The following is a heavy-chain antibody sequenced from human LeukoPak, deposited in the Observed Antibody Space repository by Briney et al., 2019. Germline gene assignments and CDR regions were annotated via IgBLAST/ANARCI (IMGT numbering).Heavy chain of an antibody. V-gene: IGHV4-59*01. CDR3: ARDSLSSYNSDAFDI. J-gene: IGHJ3*02. CDR1: GGSISSYY. D-gene: IGHD5-24*01. Sequence: SQTLSLTCTVSGGSISSYYWSWIRQPPGKGLEWIGYIYYSGSTNYNPSLKSRVTISVDTSKNQFSLKLSSVTAADTAVYYCARDSLSSYNSDAFDIWGQGTMVTVSS. CDR2: IYYSGST.